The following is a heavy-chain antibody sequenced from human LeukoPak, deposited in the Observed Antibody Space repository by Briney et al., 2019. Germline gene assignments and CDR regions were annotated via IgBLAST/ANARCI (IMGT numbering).Heavy chain of an antibody. V-gene: IGHV4-34*01. D-gene: IGHD1-26*01. J-gene: IGHJ6*03. CDR2: IGHGGSI. CDR3: ASRETSYFYYMDV. Sequence: SETLSLTCTVSGGSFNPYSWTWIRQPPGKGLEWIAEIGHGGSINFNPSLKSRVTVSLDTSKNQFSLSLSSVTAADTAVYYCASRETSYFYYMDVWGNGTTVTVSS. CDR1: GGSFNPYS.